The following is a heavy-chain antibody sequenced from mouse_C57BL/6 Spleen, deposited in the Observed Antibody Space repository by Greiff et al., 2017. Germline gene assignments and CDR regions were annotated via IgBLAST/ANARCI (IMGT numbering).Heavy chain of an antibody. CDR3: TRTPPTVVATRGYFDV. V-gene: IGHV1-15*01. J-gene: IGHJ1*03. CDR1: GYTFTDYE. CDR2: IDPETGGT. Sequence: QVQLQQSGAELVRPGASVTLSCKASGYTFTDYEMHWVKQTPVHGLEWIGGIDPETGGTAYNQKFKGKAILTADKSSSTAYMELRSLTSEDSAVYYCTRTPPTVVATRGYFDVWGTGTTVTVSS. D-gene: IGHD1-1*01.